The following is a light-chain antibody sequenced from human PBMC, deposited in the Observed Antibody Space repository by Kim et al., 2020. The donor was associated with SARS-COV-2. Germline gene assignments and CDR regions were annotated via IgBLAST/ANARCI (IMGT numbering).Light chain of an antibody. CDR2: RAS. V-gene: IGKV1-5*03. Sequence: LSASVGDSVTITCRASQRIDTSLAWFQQRSGKAPKVLIYRASNLESGVPSRFSGSGSGTEFNLTISSLQPDDFATYYCQQYYRYSSFGQGTKLEI. CDR3: QQYYRYSS. CDR1: QRIDTS. J-gene: IGKJ2*01.